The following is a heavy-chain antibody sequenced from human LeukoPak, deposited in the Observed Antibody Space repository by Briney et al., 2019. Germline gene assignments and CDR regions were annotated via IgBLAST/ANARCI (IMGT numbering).Heavy chain of an antibody. J-gene: IGHJ6*02. CDR2: IIPILGIA. Sequence: SVKVSCKASGGTFSSYAISWVRQAPGQGLEWMGRIIPILGIANYAQKFQGRVTITADKSTSTAYMELSSLRSEETAVYYCERHQWIQLWPYYYYYGMDVWGQGTTVTVSS. CDR3: ERHQWIQLWPYYYYYGMDV. V-gene: IGHV1-69*04. CDR1: GGTFSSYA. D-gene: IGHD5-18*01.